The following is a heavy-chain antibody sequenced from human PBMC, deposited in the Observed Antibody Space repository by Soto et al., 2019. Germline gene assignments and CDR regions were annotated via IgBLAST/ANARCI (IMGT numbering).Heavy chain of an antibody. D-gene: IGHD6-13*01. V-gene: IGHV1-18*01. CDR2: ISAYNGNT. J-gene: IGHJ6*02. CDR1: GYTFTSYG. CDR3: ARKSLSSRWEPAYYYGMDV. Sequence: ASVNVSCKSSGYTFTSYGISWVRQAPGQGLEWMGWISAYNGNTNYAQKLQGRVTMTTDTSTSTAYMELRSLRSDDTAVYYCARKSLSSRWEPAYYYGMDVWGQGTTVTVSS.